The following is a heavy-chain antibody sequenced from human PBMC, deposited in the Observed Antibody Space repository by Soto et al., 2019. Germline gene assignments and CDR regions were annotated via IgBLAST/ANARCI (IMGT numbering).Heavy chain of an antibody. CDR2: IYYSGST. CDR1: GGYISGGGYY. D-gene: IGHD5-12*01. J-gene: IGHJ5*02. Sequence: PSETMCLTSTVAGGYISGGGYYWSWIRQHPGKGLEWIGYIYYSGSTYYNPSLKSRVTISVDTSKNQFSLKLSSVTAADTAVYYCARYWLRWFDPWGQGTLVTVSS. CDR3: ARYWLRWFDP. V-gene: IGHV4-31*03.